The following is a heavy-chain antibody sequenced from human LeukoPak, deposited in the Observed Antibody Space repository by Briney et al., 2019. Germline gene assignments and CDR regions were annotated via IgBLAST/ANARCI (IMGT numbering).Heavy chain of an antibody. V-gene: IGHV4-4*07. Sequence: SETLSLNCTVSGGSISSYCWIWIRQPAGKGLEWIGRICSSGNTIYNPSLKSRVTMSLDMSNNQFSLRLSSVTAADTAVYYCARDRGTDGSDQLDPWGQGTLVTVSS. D-gene: IGHD3-10*01. CDR3: ARDRGTDGSDQLDP. CDR2: ICSSGNT. J-gene: IGHJ5*02. CDR1: GGSISSYC.